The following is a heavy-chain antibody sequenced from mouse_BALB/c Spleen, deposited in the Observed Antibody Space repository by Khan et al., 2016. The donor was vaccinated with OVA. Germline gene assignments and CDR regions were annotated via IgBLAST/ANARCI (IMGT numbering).Heavy chain of an antibody. V-gene: IGHV2-6-1*01. J-gene: IGHJ4*01. Sequence: QMQLEESGPGLVAPSQSLSITCTISGFSLTNYGVHWVRQPPGKGLEWLVVIWSDGSTTYNSALKSRLTISKDNFKSQVFLKMNSLQTDDTAMYFCARQPYYHYNSMDYWGQGTSVTVSS. CDR3: ARQPYYHYNSMDY. CDR1: GFSLTNYG. CDR2: IWSDGST. D-gene: IGHD2-10*01.